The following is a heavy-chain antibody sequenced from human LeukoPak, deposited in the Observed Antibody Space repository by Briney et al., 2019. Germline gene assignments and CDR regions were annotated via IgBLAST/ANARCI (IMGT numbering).Heavy chain of an antibody. D-gene: IGHD1-26*01. J-gene: IGHJ6*04. CDR2: ISYDGSNK. CDR3: ARGGPYYYYGMDV. Sequence: PGRSLRLSCAASGFTFSSYAMHWVRQAPGKGLEWVAVISYDGSNKYYADSVKGRFTISRDNSKNTLYLRMNSLRAEDTAVYYCARGGPYYYYGMDVWGKGTTVTVSS. CDR1: GFTFSSYA. V-gene: IGHV3-30*04.